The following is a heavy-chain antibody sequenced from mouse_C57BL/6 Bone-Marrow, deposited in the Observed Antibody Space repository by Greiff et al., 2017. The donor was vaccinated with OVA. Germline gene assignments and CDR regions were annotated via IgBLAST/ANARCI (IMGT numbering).Heavy chain of an antibody. CDR1: GFTFSDYG. CDR3: VNWAWFAY. Sequence: EVKLMESGGGLVKPGGPLKLSCAASGFTFSDYGMHWVRQAPEKGLEWVAYISSGSSTIYYADTVKGRFTISRDNAKNTLFLQMTSLRSEDTAMYYCVNWAWFAYWGQGTLVTVSA. D-gene: IGHD4-1*01. J-gene: IGHJ3*01. CDR2: ISSGSSTI. V-gene: IGHV5-17*01.